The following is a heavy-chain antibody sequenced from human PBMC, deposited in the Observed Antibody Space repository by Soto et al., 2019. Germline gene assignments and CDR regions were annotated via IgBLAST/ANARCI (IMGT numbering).Heavy chain of an antibody. D-gene: IGHD3-22*01. V-gene: IGHV3-30*18. Sequence: LRLSCAASGFTFSRYGMHWVRQAPGKGLEWVAIISYDGSNKYYADSVKGRFTISRDDSKNTLYLQMNSLRAEDTAVYYCAKDGEALYYYDTSGPKTWFDPWGLGTLVTVSS. CDR1: GFTFSRYG. CDR3: AKDGEALYYYDTSGPKTWFDP. J-gene: IGHJ5*02. CDR2: ISYDGSNK.